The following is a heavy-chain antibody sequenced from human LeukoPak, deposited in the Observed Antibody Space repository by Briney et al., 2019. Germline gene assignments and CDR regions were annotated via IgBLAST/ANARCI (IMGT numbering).Heavy chain of an antibody. CDR2: ISANNGNT. Sequence: ASVKVSCKASGYTFTSSGISWVRQAPGQGLEWMEWISANNGNTNYAQKLQGRVTMTTDTSTSTAYVELRSLRSDDTAVYYCAREAGGQWLAQPSGDIDYWGQGTLVTVSS. J-gene: IGHJ4*02. V-gene: IGHV1-18*01. CDR1: GYTFTSSG. D-gene: IGHD6-19*01. CDR3: AREAGGQWLAQPSGDIDY.